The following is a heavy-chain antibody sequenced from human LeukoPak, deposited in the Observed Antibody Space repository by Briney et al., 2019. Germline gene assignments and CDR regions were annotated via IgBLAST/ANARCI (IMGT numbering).Heavy chain of an antibody. CDR1: GGTFSSYA. Sequence: SVKVSCKASGGTFSSYAISWVRQAPGQGLEWMGGIIPIFGTANYAQKFQGRVTITADESTSTAYMELSSLRSEDTAVYYCARGGSRVVTYGNFDYWGQGTLVTVSS. CDR3: ARGGSRVVTYGNFDY. D-gene: IGHD2-21*02. CDR2: IIPIFGTA. V-gene: IGHV1-69*13. J-gene: IGHJ4*02.